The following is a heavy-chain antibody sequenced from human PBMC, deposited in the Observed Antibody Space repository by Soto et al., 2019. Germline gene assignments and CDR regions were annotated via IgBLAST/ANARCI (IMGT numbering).Heavy chain of an antibody. CDR3: ARQSRGYCSGGSCTGYYFDY. Sequence: PSETLSLTCTVSGGSISSSSYYWGWIRQPPGKGLELIGSIHYSGSTYYNPSLKSRVTISVDTSKNQFSLKLSSVTAADTAVYYCARQSRGYCSGGSCTGYYFDYWGQGTLVTVSS. CDR1: GGSISSSSYY. J-gene: IGHJ4*02. CDR2: IHYSGST. V-gene: IGHV4-39*01. D-gene: IGHD2-15*01.